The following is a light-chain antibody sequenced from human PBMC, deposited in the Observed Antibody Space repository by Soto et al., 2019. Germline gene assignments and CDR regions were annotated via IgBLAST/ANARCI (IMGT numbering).Light chain of an antibody. CDR2: DAS. Sequence: DIVLTQSPATLSLSPGERATLSCGASQTVSSSYLAWYQQKPGLAPRLLIYDASSRATGIPDRFSGSGSGXDXXXXXXXXXPEDFAVYYCQQYGSSPYTFGQGTKLEIK. CDR3: QQYGSSPYT. J-gene: IGKJ2*01. V-gene: IGKV3D-20*01. CDR1: QTVSSSY.